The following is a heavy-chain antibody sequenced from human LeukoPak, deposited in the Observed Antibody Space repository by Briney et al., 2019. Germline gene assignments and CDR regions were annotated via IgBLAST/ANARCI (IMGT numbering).Heavy chain of an antibody. CDR3: VRSGGY. Sequence: GGSLRLSCEASGFTFSSYGMHWVRQAPGKGLEWVANIKEDGSEKYYVDSVKGRFTISRDNAKNSLCLQMNSLRAEDTAIYYCVRSGGYWGQGTLVTVSS. J-gene: IGHJ4*02. CDR2: IKEDGSEK. CDR1: GFTFSSYG. D-gene: IGHD1-26*01. V-gene: IGHV3-7*05.